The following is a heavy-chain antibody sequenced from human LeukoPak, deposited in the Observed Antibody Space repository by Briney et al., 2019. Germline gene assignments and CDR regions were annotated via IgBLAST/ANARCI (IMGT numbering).Heavy chain of an antibody. CDR3: AKDYGSSSTNWFDP. J-gene: IGHJ5*02. V-gene: IGHV3-23*01. CDR1: GFTFSNYW. Sequence: PGGSLRLSCAASGFTFSNYWMNWVRQAPGKGLEWVSAISGGGGSTYYADSVKGRFTISRDNSKNTLYLQMNSLRAEDTAVYYCAKDYGSSSTNWFDPWGQGTLVTVSS. D-gene: IGHD6-6*01. CDR2: ISGGGGST.